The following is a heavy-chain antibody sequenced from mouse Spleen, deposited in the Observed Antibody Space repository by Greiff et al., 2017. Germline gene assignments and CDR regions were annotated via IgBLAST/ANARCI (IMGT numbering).Heavy chain of an antibody. V-gene: IGHV1-69*01. D-gene: IGHD2-10*02. J-gene: IGHJ4*01. CDR1: GYTFTTYW. Sequence: QVQLQQPGADLVMPGASVKLSCKASGYTFTTYWMYWMRQRPGQGLEWIGEIDPSTTYTNYNQKFKDKATLTVDTSSSTAYMQLSSLTSEDSAVYYCARRYGNFDYGLDYWGQGTSVTVSS. CDR3: ARRYGNFDYGLDY. CDR2: IDPSTTYT.